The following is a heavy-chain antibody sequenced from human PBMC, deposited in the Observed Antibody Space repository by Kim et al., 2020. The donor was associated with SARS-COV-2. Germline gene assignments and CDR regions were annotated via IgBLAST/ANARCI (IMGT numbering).Heavy chain of an antibody. D-gene: IGHD3-10*01. CDR3: ARSFGRSGSYYFYYYGMDV. Sequence: SVKVSCKASGGTFSSYAISWVRQAPGQGLEWMGGIIPIFGTANYAQKFQGRVTITADESTSTAYMELSSLRSEDTAVYYCARSFGRSGSYYFYYYGMDVWGQGTTVTVSS. CDR1: GGTFSSYA. J-gene: IGHJ6*02. V-gene: IGHV1-69*13. CDR2: IIPIFGTA.